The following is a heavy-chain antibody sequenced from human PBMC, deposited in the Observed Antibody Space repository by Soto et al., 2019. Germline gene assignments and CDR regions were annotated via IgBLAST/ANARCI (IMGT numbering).Heavy chain of an antibody. J-gene: IGHJ4*02. D-gene: IGHD3-22*01. CDR2: ILSDGNTK. V-gene: IGHV3-33*05. CDR3: ARGVMGISYESSGFEY. CDR1: GFTFTNYA. Sequence: QVQLVESGGGVVQPGRSLRLSCAASGFTFTNYAMHWVRQAPGKGLEWVALILSDGNTKYYADSVKGRLTTSRDNSENTVFLQMNSLRAEDTAVYYCARGVMGISYESSGFEYWGQGALVTVSS.